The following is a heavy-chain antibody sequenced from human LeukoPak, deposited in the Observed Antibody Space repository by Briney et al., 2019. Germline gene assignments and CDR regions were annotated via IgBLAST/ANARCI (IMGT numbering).Heavy chain of an antibody. CDR2: IYPGDSDT. V-gene: IGHV5-51*01. J-gene: IGHJ4*02. CDR1: GYTFTSYW. D-gene: IGHD6-6*01. Sequence: GASVKVSCKASGYTFTSYWIGWVRQMPGKGLEWMGIIYPGDSDTRYSPSFQGQVTISADKSISTAYLQWSSLKASDTAMYYCARHQGSHSYSSPLDYWGQGTLVTVSS. CDR3: ARHQGSHSYSSPLDY.